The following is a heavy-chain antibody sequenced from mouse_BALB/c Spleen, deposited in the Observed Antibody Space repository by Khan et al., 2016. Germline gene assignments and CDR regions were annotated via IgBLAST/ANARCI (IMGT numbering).Heavy chain of an antibody. CDR1: GFTFSDYY. D-gene: IGHD2-1*01. CDR2: ISDGGSYT. V-gene: IGHV5-4*02. J-gene: IGHJ1*01. Sequence: EVELVESGGGLVKPGGSLKLSCAASGFTFSDYYMYWVRQTPEKRLEWVATISDGGSYTYYPDSVKGRFTISRDNAKNNLYLQMSSLKSEDTAMXYFARTYGNYGYFDVWGAGTTVTVSS. CDR3: ARTYGNYGYFDV.